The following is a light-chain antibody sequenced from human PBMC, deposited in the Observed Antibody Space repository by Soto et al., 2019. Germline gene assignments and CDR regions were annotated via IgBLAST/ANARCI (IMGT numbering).Light chain of an antibody. CDR1: HSVSSN. J-gene: IGKJ4*01. CDR3: QHYDSRPLT. V-gene: IGKV3-15*01. CDR2: GAS. Sequence: EIVMTQSPATLSVSPGERATLSCRASHSVSSNLAWYQQKPGQAPSLLIYGASTRATGIPARFSGSGSVTEFTLTISSLQSEACAVDYCQHYDSRPLTFGGGTNVEIK.